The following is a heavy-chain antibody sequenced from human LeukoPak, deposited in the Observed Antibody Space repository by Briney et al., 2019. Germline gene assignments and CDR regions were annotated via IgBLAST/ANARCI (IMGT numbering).Heavy chain of an antibody. D-gene: IGHD6-13*01. CDR1: GFTFSSYA. Sequence: TGGSLRLSCSASGFTFSSYAMHWVRQAPGKGLEYVSAISSNGGSTYYADSVKGRFTISRDSSKNTLYLQMNSLRAEDTAVYYCAKVGGSSWSVGAFDIWGQGTMVTVSS. CDR2: ISSNGGST. CDR3: AKVGGSSWSVGAFDI. J-gene: IGHJ3*02. V-gene: IGHV3-64*04.